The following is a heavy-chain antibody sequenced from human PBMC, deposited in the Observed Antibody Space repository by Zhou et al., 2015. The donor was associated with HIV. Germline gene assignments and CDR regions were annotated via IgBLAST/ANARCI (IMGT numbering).Heavy chain of an antibody. CDR1: GGTFSNYA. CDR2: NIPNFGVS. V-gene: IGHV1-69*02. Sequence: QVQLVQSGAEVKKPGSSVKVSCKASGGTFSNYAISWVRQAPEHGLEWVGRNIPNFGVSNYAQKFQGRVTITADKSTGTAYMELSSLRSDDTAVYYCAGHFLSDTRIRSRPWTWAQGTLVTVSS. CDR3: AGHFLSDTRIRSRPWT. D-gene: IGHD1-1*01. J-gene: IGHJ4*02.